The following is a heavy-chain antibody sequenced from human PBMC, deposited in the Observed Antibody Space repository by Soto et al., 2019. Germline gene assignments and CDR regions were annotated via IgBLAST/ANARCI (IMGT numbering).Heavy chain of an antibody. CDR3: ARVYSGSYSDS. J-gene: IGHJ4*02. D-gene: IGHD1-26*01. CDR1: GGSISSGTYS. V-gene: IGHV4-30-2*01. CDR2: IYHSGST. Sequence: SETLSLTCAVSGGSISSGTYSWTWIRQPPGKGLEWIGYIYHSGSTYYNPSLKSRVTVSVDRSKDQFSLKLSSVTAADTAVYYCARVYSGSYSDSWGQGTLVTVSS.